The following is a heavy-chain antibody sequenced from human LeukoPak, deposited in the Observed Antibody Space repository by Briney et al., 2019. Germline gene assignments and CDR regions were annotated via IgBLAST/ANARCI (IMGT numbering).Heavy chain of an antibody. CDR2: IYYSGST. J-gene: IGHJ4*02. V-gene: IGHV4-31*03. Sequence: PSETLSLTCTVSGGTISSGGYYWSWIRQHPGKGLEWIGYIYYSGSTYYSPSLKTRVTISVDTSKNQFSLKLNSATAADTAVYYCAREDSSAWYLDYWGQGTLVTVSS. D-gene: IGHD6-19*01. CDR3: AREDSSAWYLDY. CDR1: GGTISSGGYY.